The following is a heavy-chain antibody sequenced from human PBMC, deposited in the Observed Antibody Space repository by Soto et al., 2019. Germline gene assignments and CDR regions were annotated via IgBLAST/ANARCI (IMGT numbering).Heavy chain of an antibody. J-gene: IGHJ6*02. D-gene: IGHD2-15*01. V-gene: IGHV3-23*01. CDR1: GFTFSTYA. CDR2: ISGSGDNT. Sequence: GGSLRLSCAASGFTFSTYAMSWVRQAPGKGLEWVSAISGSGDNTYYADSVKGRFTISRDNAKNSLYLQMNSLRAEDTAVYYCARDRGYDAHDYYYNAMDVWGQGTMVTVSS. CDR3: ARDRGYDAHDYYYNAMDV.